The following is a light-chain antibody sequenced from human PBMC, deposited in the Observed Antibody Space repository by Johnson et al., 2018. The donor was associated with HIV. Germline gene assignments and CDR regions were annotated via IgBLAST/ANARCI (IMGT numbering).Light chain of an antibody. CDR1: SSNIGNNY. J-gene: IGLJ1*01. Sequence: QSVLTQPPSVSAAPGQKVTISCSGSSSNIGNNYVSWYQQLPGTAPKLLIYDTNKLPSGIPDRFSGSKSGTSATLGITGLQTGDEADYYCETWDSSLSGVFGTGTKVTVL. V-gene: IGLV1-51*01. CDR2: DTN. CDR3: ETWDSSLSGV.